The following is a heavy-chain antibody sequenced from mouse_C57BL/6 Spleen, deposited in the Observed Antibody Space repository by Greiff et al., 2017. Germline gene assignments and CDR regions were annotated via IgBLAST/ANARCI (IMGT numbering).Heavy chain of an antibody. J-gene: IGHJ3*01. Sequence: QVQLQQSGAELVKPGASVKLSCKASGYTFTSYSMHWVKQRPGRGLEWIGRIAPKSGGTKYTEKFKSKATLTVDKPSSTAYMQLRGLTSEDYAVYYCERMGGGNGYAYWGQGAVVTVSA. D-gene: IGHD2-14*01. CDR3: ERMGGGNGYAY. V-gene: IGHV1-72*01. CDR1: GYTFTSYS. CDR2: IAPKSGGT.